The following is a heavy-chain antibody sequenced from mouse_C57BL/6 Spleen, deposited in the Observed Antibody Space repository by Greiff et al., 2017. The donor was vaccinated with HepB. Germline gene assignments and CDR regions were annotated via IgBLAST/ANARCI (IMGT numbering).Heavy chain of an antibody. J-gene: IGHJ2*01. V-gene: IGHV1-61*01. CDR2: IYPSDSET. D-gene: IGHD1-1*01. CDR1: GYTFTSYW. Sequence: QVQLQQPGAELVRPGSSVKLSCKASGYTFTSYWMDWVKQRPGQGLEWIGNIYPSDSETHYNQKFKDKATLTVDKSSSTAYMQRSSLTSEDSAVYYCARKDYGSSFDYWGQGTTLTVSS. CDR3: ARKDYGSSFDY.